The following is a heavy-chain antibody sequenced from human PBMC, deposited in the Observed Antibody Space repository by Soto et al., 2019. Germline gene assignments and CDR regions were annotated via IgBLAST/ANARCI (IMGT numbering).Heavy chain of an antibody. CDR2: INPKGGGT. V-gene: IGHV1-2*04. Sequence: QVQLLQSGAAVKKPGASVKVSCKASGYTFIDYYMHWVRQAPGQGPEWMGCINPKGGGTKYAQKFQDWVTMTWDTSISTAYMELNRLRSDDTAVYYCARESVALTKDFDYWGQGTLVTVSS. D-gene: IGHD2-21*02. J-gene: IGHJ4*02. CDR3: ARESVALTKDFDY. CDR1: GYTFIDYY.